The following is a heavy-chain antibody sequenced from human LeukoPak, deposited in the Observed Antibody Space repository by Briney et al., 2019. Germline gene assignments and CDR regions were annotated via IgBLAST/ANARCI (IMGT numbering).Heavy chain of an antibody. J-gene: IGHJ4*02. CDR2: MNPNSGNT. D-gene: IGHD5-24*01. CDR1: GYTFTSYD. V-gene: IGHV1-8*01. CDR3: ARAGRWQQLLGY. Sequence: GASLKVSCKASGYTFTSYDINWVRKDTGQGLEWMGWMNPNSGNTGYAQKFQGRVTMTRNTSISTAYMELSSLRSEDTAVYYCARAGRWQQLLGYWGQGTLVTVSS.